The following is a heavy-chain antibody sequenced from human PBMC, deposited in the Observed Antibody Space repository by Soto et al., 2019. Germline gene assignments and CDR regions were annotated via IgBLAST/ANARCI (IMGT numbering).Heavy chain of an antibody. J-gene: IGHJ4*02. CDR2: ISESGGST. Sequence: EVQLLESGGGLVQPGGSLRLSCVASGFSFSTYAMSWVRQAPGKGLEWVSGISESGGSTDYADSVTGRFTISRDNSKNTLYLQMNSLRVEDTAVYYCAKNMVELGFDYWGQGTLATVSS. D-gene: IGHD1-26*01. CDR1: GFSFSTYA. CDR3: AKNMVELGFDY. V-gene: IGHV3-23*01.